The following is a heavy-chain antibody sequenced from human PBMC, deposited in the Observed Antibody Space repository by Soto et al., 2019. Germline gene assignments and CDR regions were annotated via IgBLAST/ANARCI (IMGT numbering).Heavy chain of an antibody. CDR1: GGTFSSYA. D-gene: IGHD6-13*01. V-gene: IGHV1-69*13. J-gene: IGHJ6*02. CDR3: ASTTEAGYYYGMDV. CDR2: IIPIFGTA. Sequence: ASVKVSCKASGGTFSSYAISWVRQAPGQGLEWMGGIIPIFGTANYAQKFQGRVTITADESTSTAYMELSSLRSEDTAVYYCASTTEAGYYYGMDVWGQGTTVTLSS.